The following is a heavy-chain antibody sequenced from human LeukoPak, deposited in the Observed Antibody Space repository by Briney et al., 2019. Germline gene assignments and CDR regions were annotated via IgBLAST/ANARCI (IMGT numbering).Heavy chain of an antibody. CDR2: IYPGDSDT. J-gene: IGHJ6*02. CDR3: ARQVFRYSGYDYDYYYYGMDV. D-gene: IGHD5-12*01. V-gene: IGHV5-51*01. CDR1: GSSFTSYW. Sequence: GAPRQISSKGSGSSFTSYWIGWVRPLPGKGLEWMGIIYPGDSDTRYSPTFQGQVTISADKSSSTAYLQWSSLKASDTAMYYCARQVFRYSGYDYDYYYYGMDVWGQGTTVTVSS.